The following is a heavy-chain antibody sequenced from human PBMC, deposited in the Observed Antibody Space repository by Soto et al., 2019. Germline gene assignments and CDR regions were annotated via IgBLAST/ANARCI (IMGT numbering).Heavy chain of an antibody. J-gene: IGHJ6*02. CDR2: VSPTFRTS. V-gene: IGHV1-69*01. Sequence: QVQLGQSGAEVKKPGSSVKVSCKTSGVSFNNNGIGWVRQAPGHGLEWMGGVSPTFRTSNYARKFQGRISITADASTGTVNMELSSLTSEDTAQYYCARVLYYGSGSYSPYGMDVWGQGTTVTVSS. CDR1: GVSFNNNG. D-gene: IGHD3-10*01. CDR3: ARVLYYGSGSYSPYGMDV.